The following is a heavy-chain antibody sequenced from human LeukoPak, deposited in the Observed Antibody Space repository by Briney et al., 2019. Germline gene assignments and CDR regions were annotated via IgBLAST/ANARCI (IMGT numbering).Heavy chain of an antibody. CDR1: GGSISSGDYY. V-gene: IGHV4-30-4*08. CDR2: IYYSGST. J-gene: IGHJ6*03. Sequence: SETLSLTCTVSGGSISSGDYYWSWIRQPPWKGLEWIGYIYYSGSTYYNPSLKSRVTISVDTSKNQFSLKLSSVTAADTAVYYCARDVRDIVVVPAAHYYYYMDVWGKGTTVTVSS. CDR3: ARDVRDIVVVPAAHYYYYMDV. D-gene: IGHD2-2*01.